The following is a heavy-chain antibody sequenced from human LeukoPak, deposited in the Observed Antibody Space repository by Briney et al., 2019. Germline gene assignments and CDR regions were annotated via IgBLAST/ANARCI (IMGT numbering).Heavy chain of an antibody. CDR3: AVGYYDFWSGYPKQYYYYYYMDV. J-gene: IGHJ6*03. Sequence: SVKVSCKASGGTFSSYAISWVRQAPGQGLEWMGGIIPIFGTANYAQKFQGRVTITVDESTSTAYMELSSLRSEDTAVYYCAVGYYDFWSGYPKQYYYYYYMDVWGKGTTVTVSS. CDR1: GGTFSSYA. CDR2: IIPIFGTA. V-gene: IGHV1-69*13. D-gene: IGHD3-3*01.